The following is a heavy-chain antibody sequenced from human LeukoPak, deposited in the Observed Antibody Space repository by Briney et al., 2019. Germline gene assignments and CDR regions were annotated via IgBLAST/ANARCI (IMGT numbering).Heavy chain of an antibody. CDR3: ARGLLGSYYYYYMDV. V-gene: IGHV4-34*01. CDR1: GGSFSGYY. CDR2: INHSGST. D-gene: IGHD3-22*01. J-gene: IGHJ6*03. Sequence: PSETLSLTCAVYGGSFSGYYWSWIRQPPGKGLEWIGEINHSGSTNYNPSLKSRVTISVDTSKNQFSLKLSSVTAADTAVYYCARGLLGSYYYYYMDVWGKGTTVTVSS.